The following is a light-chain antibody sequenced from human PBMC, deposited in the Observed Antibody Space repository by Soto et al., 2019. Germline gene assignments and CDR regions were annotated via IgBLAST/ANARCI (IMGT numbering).Light chain of an antibody. V-gene: IGKV3-20*01. CDR2: GVS. CDR3: QQYGVSPLMFT. J-gene: IGKJ2*01. CDR1: QSVSNNY. Sequence: EIVLVQSPGTLSLSPGERATLSCRASQSVSNNYLAWYQQKSGQAPRLLIYGVSSRATGVPDMFSGSGTGTDFSLTITRLEPEDFAVYYCQQYGVSPLMFTFGQGTKVGVK.